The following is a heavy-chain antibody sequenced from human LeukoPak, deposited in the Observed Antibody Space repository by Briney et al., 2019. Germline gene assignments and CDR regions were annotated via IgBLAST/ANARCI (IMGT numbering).Heavy chain of an antibody. CDR1: GFTFSSYS. CDR2: ISSSSSYI. V-gene: IGHV3-21*01. CDR3: ARDADGGYCSGGSCLI. J-gene: IGHJ4*02. D-gene: IGHD2-15*01. Sequence: GGSLRLSCAASGFTFSSYSMNWVRQAPGKGLEWVSSISSSSSYIYYADSVKGRFTISRDNAKNSLYLQMNSLRAEGTAVYYCARDADGGYCSGGSCLIWGQGTLVTVSS.